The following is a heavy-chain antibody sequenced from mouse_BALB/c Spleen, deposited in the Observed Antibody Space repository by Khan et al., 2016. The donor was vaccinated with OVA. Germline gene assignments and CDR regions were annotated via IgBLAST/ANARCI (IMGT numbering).Heavy chain of an antibody. V-gene: IGHV1-7*01. J-gene: IGHJ2*01. Sequence: QVQLQQSGAELAKPGASVKMSCKASGYTFTTYWMHWVKQRPGPGLEWIGYINPTSGYTDYNEKFKDRATLSADKSSSTAYMQLRSLTSEDSAVYYCTRDRIDYWGQGTTLTVSS. CDR3: TRDRIDY. CDR2: INPTSGYT. CDR1: GYTFTTYW.